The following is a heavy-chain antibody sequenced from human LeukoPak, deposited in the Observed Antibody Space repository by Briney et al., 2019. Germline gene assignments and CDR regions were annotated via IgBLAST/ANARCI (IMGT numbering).Heavy chain of an antibody. CDR2: IYHTGST. Sequence: SETLSLTCAVSGYSISSGHYWGWVRQAPGKGLGRIGSIYHTGSTDYNPSLKSRLTISVDMSKNQFSLNLRSVTAADTAVYYCARDKDDYVWGPYRWWGQGMLVTVSS. V-gene: IGHV4-38-2*01. J-gene: IGHJ4*02. D-gene: IGHD3-16*01. CDR1: GYSISSGHY. CDR3: ARDKDDYVWGPYRW.